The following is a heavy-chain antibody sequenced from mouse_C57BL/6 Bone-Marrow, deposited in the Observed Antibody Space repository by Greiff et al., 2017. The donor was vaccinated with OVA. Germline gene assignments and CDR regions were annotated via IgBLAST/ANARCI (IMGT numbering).Heavy chain of an antibody. V-gene: IGHV1-81*01. CDR1: GYTFTSYG. Sequence: QVQLQQSGAELARPGASVKLSCKASGYTFTSYGISWVKQRTGQGLGWIGEIYPRSGNTYYNEKFKGKATLTADKSSSTAYMELRSLTSEDSAVYFCGFAYWGQGTLVTVSA. J-gene: IGHJ3*01. CDR2: IYPRSGNT. CDR3: GFAY.